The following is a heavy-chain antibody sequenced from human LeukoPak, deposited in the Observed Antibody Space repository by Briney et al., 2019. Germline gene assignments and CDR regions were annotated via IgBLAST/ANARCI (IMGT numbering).Heavy chain of an antibody. J-gene: IGHJ4*02. CDR3: ARDTSGYRRGSFDY. V-gene: IGHV4-59*01. CDR1: GGSINSYY. D-gene: IGHD3-22*01. CDR2: IYYIGST. Sequence: SETLSLTCTDSGGSINSYYWRRIPQPPGEGLEWIWYIYYIGSTNYSPPLKSRVAISLDTSNNQFSLKLSSVTAADTAVYYCARDTSGYRRGSFDYWGQGTLATVSS.